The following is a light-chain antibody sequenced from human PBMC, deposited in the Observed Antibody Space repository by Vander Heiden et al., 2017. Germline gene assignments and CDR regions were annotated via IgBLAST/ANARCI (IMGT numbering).Light chain of an antibody. Sequence: DIVMTQSPDSLAVSLGERATINCKSSQSPFYASNIQSRLAWYQQKPGQPPKLLYYWASTRQSGVPDRFSGSGSRTDFTLTISSLQAEDVAVYYCQQYYNSPWTFGQGTKVEIK. CDR3: QQYYNSPWT. J-gene: IGKJ1*01. CDR1: QSPFYASNIQSR. V-gene: IGKV4-1*01. CDR2: WAS.